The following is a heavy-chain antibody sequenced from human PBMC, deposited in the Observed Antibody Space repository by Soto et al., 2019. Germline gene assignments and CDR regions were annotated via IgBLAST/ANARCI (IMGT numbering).Heavy chain of an antibody. J-gene: IGHJ4*02. D-gene: IGHD1-7*01. V-gene: IGHV4-59*01. CDR1: GGSISSYH. CDR2: IYYSGST. CDR3: AREGSITGTTYYFDY. Sequence: SETLSLTCTVSGGSISSYHWSWIRQPPGKGLEWIGYIYYSGSTNYNPSLKSRVTISVDTSKNQFSLKLSSVTAADTAVYYCAREGSITGTTYYFDYWGQGTLVTVSS.